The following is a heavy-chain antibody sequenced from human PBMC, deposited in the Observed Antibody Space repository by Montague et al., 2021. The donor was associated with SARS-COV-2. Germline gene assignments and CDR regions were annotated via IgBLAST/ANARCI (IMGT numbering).Heavy chain of an antibody. CDR2: IYYSGST. J-gene: IGHJ5*02. CDR1: GGSISSGGYY. Sequence: TLSLTCTVSGGSISSGGYYWSWIRQHPGKGLEWIGYIYYSGSTYYNPSLKSRVTISVDTSKNQFSLKPSSVTAADTAVYYCARDGGTVTTFLGVGYVRVRLNWFDPWGQGTLVTVSS. CDR3: ARDGGTVTTFLGVGYVRVRLNWFDP. D-gene: IGHD4-17*01. V-gene: IGHV4-31*03.